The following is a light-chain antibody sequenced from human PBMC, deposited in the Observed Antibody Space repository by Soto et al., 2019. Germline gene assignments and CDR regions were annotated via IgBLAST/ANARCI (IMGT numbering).Light chain of an antibody. CDR1: SSDAGGYNY. J-gene: IGLJ1*01. CDR2: EVT. CDR3: SSYAGSNNRYV. Sequence: QSVLTQPPSASGSPGQSVTISCTGTSSDAGGYNYVSWYQQHPGKAPKLMIYEVTKRPSGVPDRFSGSKSGNTASLTVSGLQAEDEADYYCSSYAGSNNRYVFGTGTKVTVL. V-gene: IGLV2-8*01.